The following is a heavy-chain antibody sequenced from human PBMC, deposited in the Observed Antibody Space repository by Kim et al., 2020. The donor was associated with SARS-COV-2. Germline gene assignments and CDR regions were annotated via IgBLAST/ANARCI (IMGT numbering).Heavy chain of an antibody. Sequence: ASVKVSCKASGYTFTGYYMHWVRQAPGQGLEWMGWINPNSGGTNYAQKFQGWVTMTRDTSISTAYMELSRLRSDDTAVYYCARAGSPQGSYGMDVWGQGTTVTVSS. J-gene: IGHJ6*02. D-gene: IGHD1-1*01. CDR1: GYTFTGYY. CDR3: ARAGSPQGSYGMDV. CDR2: INPNSGGT. V-gene: IGHV1-2*04.